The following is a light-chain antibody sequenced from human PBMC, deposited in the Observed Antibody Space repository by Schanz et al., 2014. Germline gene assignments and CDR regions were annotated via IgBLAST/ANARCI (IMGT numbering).Light chain of an antibody. CDR3: CSYAGTSTVL. Sequence: QSALTQPPSASGSPGQSVTISCTGTSSDIGRYNYVSWYQHHPGKAPKLLIYDVTKRPSGVPDRFSGSKSGNTASLTISGLQAEDEADYYCCSYAGTSTVLFGGGTKLTVL. CDR1: SSDIGRYNY. J-gene: IGLJ2*01. V-gene: IGLV2-8*01. CDR2: DVT.